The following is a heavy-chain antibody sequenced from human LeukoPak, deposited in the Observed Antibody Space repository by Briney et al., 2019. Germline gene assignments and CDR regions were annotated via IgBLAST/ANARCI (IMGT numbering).Heavy chain of an antibody. D-gene: IGHD3-9*01. J-gene: IGHJ5*02. V-gene: IGHV3-48*04. Sequence: GGSLRLSCAASGFTFSSYSMNWVRQAPGKGLEWVSYISSSSSTIYYADSVKGRFTISRDNAKNSLYLQMNSLRAEDTAAYYCAREDHDILTGSSWFDPWGLGTLVTVSS. CDR2: ISSSSSTI. CDR1: GFTFSSYS. CDR3: AREDHDILTGSSWFDP.